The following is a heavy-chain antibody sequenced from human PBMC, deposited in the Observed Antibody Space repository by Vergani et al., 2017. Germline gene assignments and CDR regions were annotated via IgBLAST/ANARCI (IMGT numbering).Heavy chain of an antibody. CDR3: ANPVAPYYYYYGMDV. CDR1: GFTFSDYY. Sequence: VQLVESGGGLVKPGGSLRLSCAASGFTFSDYYMSWIRQAPGKGLEWVSAISGSGGSTYYADSVKGRFTISRDNSKNTLYLQMNSLRAEDTAVYYCANPVAPYYYYYGMDVWGQGTTVTVSS. CDR2: ISGSGGST. J-gene: IGHJ6*02. V-gene: IGHV3-23*04. D-gene: IGHD4-23*01.